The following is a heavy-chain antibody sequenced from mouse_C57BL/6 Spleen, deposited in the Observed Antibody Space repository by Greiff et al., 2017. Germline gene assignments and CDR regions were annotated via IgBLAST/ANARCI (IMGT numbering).Heavy chain of an antibody. Sequence: QVQLQQPGAELVRPGSSVKLSCKASGYTFTSYWMHWVKQRPIQGLEWIGNIDPSDSETHYNQKFKDKATLTVDKSSSTAYMQLSSLTSEDSAVYYCAREGDENYFDYWGQGTTLTVSS. CDR1: GYTFTSYW. CDR3: AREGDENYFDY. V-gene: IGHV1-52*01. CDR2: IDPSDSET. J-gene: IGHJ2*01.